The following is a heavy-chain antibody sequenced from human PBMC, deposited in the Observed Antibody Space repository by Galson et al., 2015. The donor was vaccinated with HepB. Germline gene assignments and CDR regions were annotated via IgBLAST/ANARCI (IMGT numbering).Heavy chain of an antibody. Sequence: SLRLSCAASGFTVSSNYMSWVRQAPGKGLEWVSVIYSGGSTYYADSVKGRFTISRDNSKNKLYLQMNSLRAEDTAVYYCARCYYYDSSCHPPLDYWGQGALVTVSS. CDR3: ARCYYYDSSCHPPLDY. CDR1: GFTVSSNY. V-gene: IGHV3-53*01. J-gene: IGHJ4*02. CDR2: IYSGGST. D-gene: IGHD3-22*01.